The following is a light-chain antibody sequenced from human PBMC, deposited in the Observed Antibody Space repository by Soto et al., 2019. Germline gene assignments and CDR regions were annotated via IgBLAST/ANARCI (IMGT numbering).Light chain of an antibody. CDR1: QSVSSN. J-gene: IGKJ5*01. Sequence: EIVMTQSPATLSVSPGERVTLSCRASQSVSSNLVWYQQKPGQAPRLLIYGASTRATGIPTRFSGSGSGTEFTLTINSLQSEDFAVYYCHQYNNWPPITFGQGTRLEIK. V-gene: IGKV3-15*01. CDR2: GAS. CDR3: HQYNNWPPIT.